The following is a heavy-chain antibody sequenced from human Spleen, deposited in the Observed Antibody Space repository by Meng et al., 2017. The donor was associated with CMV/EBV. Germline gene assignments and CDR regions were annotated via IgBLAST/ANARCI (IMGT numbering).Heavy chain of an antibody. Sequence: GESLKISCAASGFTLSSYAMSWVRQAPGKGLEWVSVIYSGVSTYYADSVKGRFTISRDNAKNSLYLQMNSLRAEDTAVYYCARGSQTYSSGWYPMDVWGQGTTVTVSS. CDR1: GFTLSSYA. V-gene: IGHV3-66*01. D-gene: IGHD6-19*01. J-gene: IGHJ6*02. CDR2: IYSGVST. CDR3: ARGSQTYSSGWYPMDV.